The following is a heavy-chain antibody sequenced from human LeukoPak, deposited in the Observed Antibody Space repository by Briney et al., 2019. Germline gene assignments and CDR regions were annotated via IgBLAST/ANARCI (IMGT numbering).Heavy chain of an antibody. Sequence: ASVNVSCTASGYTFTSYGISWVRQAPGQGLEWMGWISAYNGNTNYAQKLQGRVTMTRDTSISTTYMELSRLRSDDTAVYYCARDPPNCGGDCYFDYWGQGTLVTVSS. CDR3: ARDPPNCGGDCYFDY. D-gene: IGHD2-21*02. CDR2: ISAYNGNT. J-gene: IGHJ4*02. V-gene: IGHV1-18*01. CDR1: GYTFTSYG.